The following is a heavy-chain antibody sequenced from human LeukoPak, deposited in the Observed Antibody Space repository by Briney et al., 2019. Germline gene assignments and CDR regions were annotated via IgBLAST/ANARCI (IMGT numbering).Heavy chain of an antibody. CDR2: IYYSGST. D-gene: IGHD1-26*01. V-gene: IGHV4-31*03. CDR3: ASRVVVGATFFDY. Sequence: TLSLTCTVSGGSNSSGGYYWSWIRQHPGKGLEWFGYIYYSGSTYYNPSLKSRVTISVDTSKNQFSLKLSSVTAADTAVYYCASRVVVGATFFDYWGQGTLVTVSS. CDR1: GGSNSSGGYY. J-gene: IGHJ4*02.